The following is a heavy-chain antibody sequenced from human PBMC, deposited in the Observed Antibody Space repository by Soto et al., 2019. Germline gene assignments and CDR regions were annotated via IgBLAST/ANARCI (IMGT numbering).Heavy chain of an antibody. CDR2: IVPIFGTR. V-gene: IGHV1-69*01. D-gene: IGHD3-22*01. J-gene: IGHJ6*02. Sequence: QVQLVQSGAEVKKPGSSVKVSCKISGGTFSRYSISWVRQAPGQGLEWMGGIVPIFGTRNYAQKFQDRVTITTDESATTAHMELSNLRSEDTAVYYCARPYEGGYSSNHHYSYALDVWGQGTAVTVSS. CDR1: GGTFSRYS. CDR3: ARPYEGGYSSNHHYSYALDV.